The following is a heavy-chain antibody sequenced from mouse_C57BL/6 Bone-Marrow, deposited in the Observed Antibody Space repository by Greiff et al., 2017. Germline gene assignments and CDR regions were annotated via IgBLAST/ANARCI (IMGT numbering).Heavy chain of an antibody. V-gene: IGHV1-64*01. CDR2: IHPNSGST. CDR1: GYTFTSYW. CDR3: ASPRGYDYAYYFDY. J-gene: IGHJ2*01. Sequence: VQLQQPGAELVKPGASVKLSCKASGYTFTSYWMHWVKQRPGQGLEWIGMIHPNSGSTNYNEKFKSKATLTVDKSSSTAYMQLSSLTSEYSAVYYCASPRGYDYAYYFDYWGQGTTLTVSS. D-gene: IGHD2-4*01.